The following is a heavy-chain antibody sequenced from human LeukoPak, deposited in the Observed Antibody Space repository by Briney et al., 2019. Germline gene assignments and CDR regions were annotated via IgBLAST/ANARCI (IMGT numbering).Heavy chain of an antibody. CDR2: IYPRDGST. CDR3: ARYPYS. V-gene: IGHV1-46*01. D-gene: IGHD2-21*01. J-gene: IGHJ4*02. CDR1: GYTFTSNY. Sequence: GASVKVSCKASGYTFTSNYIHWVRQAPGQGLEWMGMIYPRDGSTSYAQKFQGRVTVTRDTSTSTVHMELSGLRSEDTAVYYCARYPYSWGQGTLVTVSS.